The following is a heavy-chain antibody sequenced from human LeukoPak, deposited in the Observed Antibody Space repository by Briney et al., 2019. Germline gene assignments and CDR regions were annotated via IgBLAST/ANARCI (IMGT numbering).Heavy chain of an antibody. CDR3: ARSRCSSTSCYSYGMDV. V-gene: IGHV4-59*01. CDR1: GGSISSYY. J-gene: IGHJ6*02. Sequence: SETLSLTCTVYGGSISSYYWSWIRQPPGKGLEWIEYVYYSGSTNYNPSLKSRVTISVDTSKNQFSLKLSSVTAADTAVYYCARSRCSSTSCYSYGMDVWGQGTTVTVSS. CDR2: VYYSGST. D-gene: IGHD2-2*01.